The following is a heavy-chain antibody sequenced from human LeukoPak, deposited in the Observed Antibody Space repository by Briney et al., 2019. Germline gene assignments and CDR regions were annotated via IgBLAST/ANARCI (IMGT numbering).Heavy chain of an antibody. CDR2: ISSSSYI. Sequence: GGSLRLSCAASGFTFSSYSMNWVRQAPGKGLEWVSSISSSSYIYYADSVKGRFTISRDNAKNSLYLQMNSLRAEDTAVYYCARDPPPSVAVAAPALDYWGQGTLVTVSS. CDR3: ARDPPPSVAVAAPALDY. J-gene: IGHJ4*02. D-gene: IGHD6-19*01. CDR1: GFTFSSYS. V-gene: IGHV3-21*01.